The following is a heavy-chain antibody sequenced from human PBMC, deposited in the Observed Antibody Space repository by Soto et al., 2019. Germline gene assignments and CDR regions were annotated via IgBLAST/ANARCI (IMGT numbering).Heavy chain of an antibody. J-gene: IGHJ4*02. CDR3: AKGFGWNYLDY. V-gene: IGHV3-30*18. CDR2: ISYDGTDK. D-gene: IGHD1-1*01. Sequence: QVQLVESGGGVVQPGRSLSLSCAASGFTFSNYGLHWVRQAPGKGLEWVALISYDGTDKYYADSVKGRFTISRDNSKNTLYLQMNSLRTEDTAVYYCAKGFGWNYLDYWGQGTLVTVSS. CDR1: GFTFSNYG.